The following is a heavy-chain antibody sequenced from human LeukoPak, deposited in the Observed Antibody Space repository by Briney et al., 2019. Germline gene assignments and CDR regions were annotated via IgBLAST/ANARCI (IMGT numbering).Heavy chain of an antibody. CDR1: GYTFTSYD. Sequence: ASVKVSCKASGYTFTSYDINWVRQATGQGLEWMGWMNPNSGNTGYAQKFQGRVTMTRNTSISTAYMELSSLRSEDTAVYYCARRWKMGARGRVYFDYWGQGTLVTVSS. J-gene: IGHJ4*02. CDR3: ARRWKMGARGRVYFDY. V-gene: IGHV1-8*01. D-gene: IGHD1-26*01. CDR2: MNPNSGNT.